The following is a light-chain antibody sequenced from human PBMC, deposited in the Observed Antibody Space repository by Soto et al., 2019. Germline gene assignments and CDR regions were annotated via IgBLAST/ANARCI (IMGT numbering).Light chain of an antibody. CDR2: AAS. V-gene: IGKV1-12*01. J-gene: IGKJ4*01. Sequence: DIQITQSPSFLSASMGDRVTIYCRASQAVSTWLAWYQQKPGDAPKLLIYAASTLQSGVPSRFSGSGSGTDFTLTIRSLQPEDVATYYCQQANSFPRTFGGGTKVDI. CDR1: QAVSTW. CDR3: QQANSFPRT.